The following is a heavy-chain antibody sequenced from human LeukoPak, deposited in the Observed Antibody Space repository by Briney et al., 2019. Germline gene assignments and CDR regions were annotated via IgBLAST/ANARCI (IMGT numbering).Heavy chain of an antibody. Sequence: GGSLRLSCGASGFTFSSYAMCWVRQAPGKGLEWVSAISGSGGSTHYADSVKGRFTISRDNSKNTLYLQMNSLRAEDTAVYYCAKSAYDSSGYYFLADAFDIWGQGTMVTVSS. D-gene: IGHD3-22*01. CDR2: ISGSGGST. CDR3: AKSAYDSSGYYFLADAFDI. J-gene: IGHJ3*02. V-gene: IGHV3-23*01. CDR1: GFTFSSYA.